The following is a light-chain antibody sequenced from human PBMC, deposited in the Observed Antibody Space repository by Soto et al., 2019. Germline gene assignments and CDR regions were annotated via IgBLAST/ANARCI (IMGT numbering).Light chain of an antibody. CDR2: DVS. J-gene: IGLJ3*02. V-gene: IGLV2-14*01. CDR1: SSDVGGYNY. Sequence: QSVLTQPASVSGSPGQSITISCTGTSSDVGGYNYVSWYQQHPGKAPKLMIYDVSNRPSGVSNRYSGSKSGNTASLTFSGLQAEHEADDYCRSYTSSSARVFGGGTKHTVL. CDR3: RSYTSSSARV.